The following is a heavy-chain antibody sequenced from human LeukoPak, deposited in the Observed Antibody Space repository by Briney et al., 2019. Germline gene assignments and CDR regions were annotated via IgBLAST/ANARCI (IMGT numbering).Heavy chain of an antibody. CDR1: GGSISSYY. D-gene: IGHD4-23*01. J-gene: IGHJ4*02. Sequence: SETLSLTCTVSGGSISSYYWSWIRQPPGKGLEWIGYIYYSGSTNYNPSLKSRVTISVDTSKNQFSLKLSSVTAADTAVYYCARGGGLTMVVSPRQNFDYWGRGTLVTVSS. CDR3: ARGGGLTMVVSPRQNFDY. CDR2: IYYSGST. V-gene: IGHV4-59*01.